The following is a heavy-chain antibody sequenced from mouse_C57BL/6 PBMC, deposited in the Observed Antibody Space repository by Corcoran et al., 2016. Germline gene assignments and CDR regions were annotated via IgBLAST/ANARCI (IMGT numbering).Heavy chain of an antibody. Sequence: DVQLQESGPGLVKPSQSLSLTCSVTGYSITSGYYWNWIRQFPGNKLEWMGYISYDGSNNYNPSLKNRNSITRDTSKNQFFLKLNSVTTEDTATYYCAREGEYDYDWYFDVWGTGTTVTVSS. V-gene: IGHV3-6*01. J-gene: IGHJ1*03. D-gene: IGHD2-4*01. CDR1: GYSITSGYY. CDR2: ISYDGSN. CDR3: AREGEYDYDWYFDV.